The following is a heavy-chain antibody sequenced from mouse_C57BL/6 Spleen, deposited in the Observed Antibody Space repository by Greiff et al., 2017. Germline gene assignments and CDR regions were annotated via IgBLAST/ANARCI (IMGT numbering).Heavy chain of an antibody. CDR1: GFTFNTYA. J-gene: IGHJ4*01. Sequence: EVMLVESGGGLVQPKGSLKLSCAASGFTFNTYAMHWVRQAPGKGLEWVARIRSKSSNYATYYADSVKDRFTISRDDSQSMLYLQMNNLKTEDTAMYYCVRDGAQATSYAMDYWGQGTSVTVSS. D-gene: IGHD3-2*02. CDR3: VRDGAQATSYAMDY. V-gene: IGHV10-3*01. CDR2: IRSKSSNYAT.